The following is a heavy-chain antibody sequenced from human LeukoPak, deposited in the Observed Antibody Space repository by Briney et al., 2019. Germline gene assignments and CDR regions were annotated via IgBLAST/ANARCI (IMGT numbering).Heavy chain of an antibody. Sequence: GGSLRLSCAASGFTFSTYSMNWVRQAPGKGLEWVSSISSGSSSIYYADSVKGRFTISRDNAKNSLYLQMNSLRAEDTAVYYCARTKSIGAFDIWGQGTMVTVSS. CDR2: ISSGSSSI. CDR3: ARTKSIGAFDI. V-gene: IGHV3-21*01. D-gene: IGHD3-16*01. J-gene: IGHJ3*02. CDR1: GFTFSTYS.